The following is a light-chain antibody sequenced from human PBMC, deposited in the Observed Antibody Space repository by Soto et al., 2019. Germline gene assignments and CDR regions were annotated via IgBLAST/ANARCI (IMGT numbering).Light chain of an antibody. V-gene: IGLV2-23*01. CDR2: EGF. CDR1: SSDVGSGNV. J-gene: IGLJ1*01. Sequence: QSALTQPASVSGSPGQSITISCTGTSSDVGSGNVVSWYQHYPGKAPQLMIYEGFKRPSGVSSRFSGSKSGNTASLTISGLQAEDEAEYYCCSHAGRNTYVFGTGTMLTVL. CDR3: CSHAGRNTYV.